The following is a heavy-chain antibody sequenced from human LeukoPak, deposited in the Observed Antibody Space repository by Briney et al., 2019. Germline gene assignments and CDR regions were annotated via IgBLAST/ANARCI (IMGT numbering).Heavy chain of an antibody. CDR1: GFTFSSYA. CDR3: AKDRSSGWYRN. D-gene: IGHD6-19*01. Sequence: GGSLRLSCAASGFTFSSYAMSWARQAPGKGLEWVSAISGSGGSTYYADSVKGRFTISRDNSKNTLYLQMNSLRAEDTAVYYCAKDRSSGWYRNWGQGTLVTVSS. CDR2: ISGSGGST. V-gene: IGHV3-23*01. J-gene: IGHJ4*02.